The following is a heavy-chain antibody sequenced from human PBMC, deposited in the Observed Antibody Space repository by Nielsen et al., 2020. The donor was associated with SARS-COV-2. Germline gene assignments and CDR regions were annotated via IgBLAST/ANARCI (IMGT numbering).Heavy chain of an antibody. V-gene: IGHV1-2*06. J-gene: IGHJ6*03. CDR3: ARVAAAGTYYYYYYMDV. CDR1: EYTFTGYY. Sequence: ASVKVSCKASEYTFTGYYMHWVRQAPGQGLEWMGRINPNSGGTNYAQKFQGRVTMTRDTSISTAYMELSRLRSDDTAVYYCARVAAAGTYYYYYYMDVWGKGTTVTVSS. D-gene: IGHD6-13*01. CDR2: INPNSGGT.